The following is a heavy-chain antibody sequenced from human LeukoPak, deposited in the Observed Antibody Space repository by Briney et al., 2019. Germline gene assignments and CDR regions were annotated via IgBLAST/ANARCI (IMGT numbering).Heavy chain of an antibody. Sequence: GGSLRLSCAASGFTFSSYGMHWVRQAPGKGLEWVAVISYDGSNKYYADSGKGRFTISRDNSKNTLYLQMNSLRAEDTAVYYCAKDVRYFDWLLPDYWGQGTLVTVSS. V-gene: IGHV3-30*18. CDR2: ISYDGSNK. CDR3: AKDVRYFDWLLPDY. D-gene: IGHD3-9*01. J-gene: IGHJ4*02. CDR1: GFTFSSYG.